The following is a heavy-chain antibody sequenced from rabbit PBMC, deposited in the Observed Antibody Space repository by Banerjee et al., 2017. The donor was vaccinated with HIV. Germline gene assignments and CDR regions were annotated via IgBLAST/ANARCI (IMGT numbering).Heavy chain of an antibody. D-gene: IGHD1-1*01. CDR2: INTSSGNT. J-gene: IGHJ2*01. CDR3: ARGGVASTGYTYAFDP. V-gene: IGHV1S40*01. Sequence: WVRQAPGRGPEWIGYINTSSGNTVYARWAKGRFTITNTASSTVTIQMTSLTAAATTTYFCARGGVASTGYTYAFDPWGPGTLVTVS.